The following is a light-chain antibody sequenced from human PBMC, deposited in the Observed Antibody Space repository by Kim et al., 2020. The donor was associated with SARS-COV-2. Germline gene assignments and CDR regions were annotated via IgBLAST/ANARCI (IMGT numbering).Light chain of an antibody. J-gene: IGKJ5*01. CDR1: QGVSNY. CDR2: GAS. Sequence: GTLSLSPADRATLSCRASQGVSNYLAWYQQKPGQAPRLLIYGASKRAAGIPARFSGSGSGTDFTLTISRLEPGDSAVYFCQQRGSFGQGTRLEIK. CDR3: QQRGS. V-gene: IGKV3-11*01.